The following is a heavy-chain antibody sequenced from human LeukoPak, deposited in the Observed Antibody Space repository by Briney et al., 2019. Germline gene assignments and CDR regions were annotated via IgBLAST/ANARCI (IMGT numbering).Heavy chain of an antibody. Sequence: GRSLRLSCAASGFTFDDYAMHWVRQAPGKGLEWVSGISWNSGSIGYADSVKGRFTISRDNAKNSLYLQMNSLRAEDTALYYCAKGMNTQLGSGSYYNEVGMDVWGQGTTVTVSS. CDR1: GFTFDDYA. J-gene: IGHJ6*02. CDR2: ISWNSGSI. CDR3: AKGMNTQLGSGSYYNEVGMDV. V-gene: IGHV3-9*01. D-gene: IGHD3-10*01.